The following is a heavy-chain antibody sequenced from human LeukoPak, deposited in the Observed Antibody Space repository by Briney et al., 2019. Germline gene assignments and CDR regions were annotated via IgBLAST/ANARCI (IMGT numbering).Heavy chain of an antibody. D-gene: IGHD3-10*01. V-gene: IGHV4-39*02. CDR1: GDSVTSGGFY. CDR3: ARHSGSGSLSRPFDP. J-gene: IGHJ5*02. Sequence: PSETLSLTCTVSGDSVTSGGFYWAWLRQPPGKGLEWIATVYYTGSTYYNPSLKSRVTISIDTSKNHFSLKLRSVVAPDTAVYYCARHSGSGSLSRPFDPCGQGTLVTVSS. CDR2: VYYTGST.